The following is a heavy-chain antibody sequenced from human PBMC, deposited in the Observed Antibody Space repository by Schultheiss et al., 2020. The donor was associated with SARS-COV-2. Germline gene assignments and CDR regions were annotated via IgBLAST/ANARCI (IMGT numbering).Heavy chain of an antibody. CDR2: INHSGST. CDR3: AVDSSGYLDAFDI. CDR1: GGSFSGYY. J-gene: IGHJ3*02. D-gene: IGHD3-22*01. V-gene: IGHV4-34*01. Sequence: SETLSLTCAVYGGSFSGYYWSWIRQPPGKGLEWIGEINHSGSTNYNPSLKSRVTISVDTSKNQFSLKLSYVTAADTAVYYCAVDSSGYLDAFDIWGQGTMVTVSS.